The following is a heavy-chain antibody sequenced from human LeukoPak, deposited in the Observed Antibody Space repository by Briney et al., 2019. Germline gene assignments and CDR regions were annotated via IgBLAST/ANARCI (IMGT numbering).Heavy chain of an antibody. J-gene: IGHJ4*02. CDR1: GFTFSSYG. D-gene: IGHD6-13*01. CDR3: ARDPIGSRWPYYFDY. Sequence: PGRSLRLSCAASGFTFSSYGVHWVRQAPGKGLEWVAVISYDGSNKYYAESVKGRFTISRDNSKNTLYLQMNSLRAEDTAVYYCARDPIGSRWPYYFDYWGQGTLVTVAS. V-gene: IGHV3-30*03. CDR2: ISYDGSNK.